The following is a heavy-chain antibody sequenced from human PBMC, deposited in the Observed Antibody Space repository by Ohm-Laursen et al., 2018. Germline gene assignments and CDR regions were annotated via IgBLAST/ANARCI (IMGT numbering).Heavy chain of an antibody. CDR3: AKRYQMLYILDAFDI. CDR2: ISNDENYK. CDR1: GFTFSSYG. D-gene: IGHD2-2*02. V-gene: IGHV3-30*18. Sequence: SLRLSCAASGFTFSSYGMHWVRQAPGKGLEWVAVISNDENYKNYADSVRGRFTISRDNSENTLYLQMSSLRAEDTAVYYCAKRYQMLYILDAFDIWGQGTMVTVSS. J-gene: IGHJ3*02.